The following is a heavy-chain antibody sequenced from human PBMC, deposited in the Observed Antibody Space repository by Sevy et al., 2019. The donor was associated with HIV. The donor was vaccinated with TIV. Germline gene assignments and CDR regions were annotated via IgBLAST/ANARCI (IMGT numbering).Heavy chain of an antibody. D-gene: IGHD3-9*01. V-gene: IGHV4-61*01. J-gene: IGHJ6*02. CDR2: VYYFGST. Sequence: SETLSLICSVSGASVSAANDYWSWIRQPPGKGLEWIGYVYYFGSTNYNPSLKSRVTISLDMSKKQFSLKLTSVTAADTAVYDWARDLYYDNSTGRYAMDVWGQGTTVTVSS. CDR3: ARDLYYDNSTGRYAMDV. CDR1: GASVSAANDY.